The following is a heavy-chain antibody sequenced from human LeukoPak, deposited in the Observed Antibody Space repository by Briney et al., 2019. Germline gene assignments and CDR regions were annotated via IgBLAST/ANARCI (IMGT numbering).Heavy chain of an antibody. D-gene: IGHD1-14*01. J-gene: IGHJ2*01. Sequence: SETLSLTCTVSGGSISSYYWSWIRQPPGKGLEWIGYIYYSGSTSYNPSLKSRVTISVDKSNNQFSLKLSSVTAADTAVYYCARALKPAHFDLWGRGTLVTVSS. CDR2: IYYSGST. V-gene: IGHV4-59*12. CDR3: ARALKPAHFDL. CDR1: GGSISSYY.